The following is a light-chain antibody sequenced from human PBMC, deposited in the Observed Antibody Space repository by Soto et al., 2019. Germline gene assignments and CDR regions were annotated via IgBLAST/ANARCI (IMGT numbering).Light chain of an antibody. CDR1: HDITKF. V-gene: IGKV1-33*01. CDR2: AAS. J-gene: IGKJ2*01. CDR3: QLYHILPPYT. Sequence: DIQMTQSPSSLSASVGDTVTITCQASHDITKFLHWYQQRPGKAPRLLISAASNLEAGVPSRFSGSGSGTDFTCTISGLQPEDIATSYWQLYHILPPYTFGQGTKLEI.